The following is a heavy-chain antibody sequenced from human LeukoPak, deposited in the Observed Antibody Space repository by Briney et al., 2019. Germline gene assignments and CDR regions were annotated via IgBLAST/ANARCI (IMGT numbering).Heavy chain of an antibody. Sequence: GGSRRLSGVATGFTFGSYWMNRVRQAPGKGLEWVANIRQDGSEKKYVDSVKGRFTISRDNAKNALYLQMNSLRAEDTAVYYCASISYGDYEHWGQGTLVTVSS. CDR2: IRQDGSEK. CDR1: GFTFGSYW. J-gene: IGHJ1*01. V-gene: IGHV3-7*05. CDR3: ASISYGDYEH. D-gene: IGHD4-17*01.